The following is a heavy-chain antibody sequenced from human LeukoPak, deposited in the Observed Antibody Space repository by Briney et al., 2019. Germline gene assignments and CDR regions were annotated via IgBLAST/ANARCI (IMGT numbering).Heavy chain of an antibody. Sequence: PSETLSLTCTVSGGSISSYYWSWIRQPAGKGLEWIGRIYTSGSTNYNPSLKSRVTMSVDTSRNQFSLKLSPVTAADTAVYYCARTGYYYDSSGYDNWFDPWGQGTLVTVSS. CDR1: GGSISSYY. CDR3: ARTGYYYDSSGYDNWFDP. V-gene: IGHV4-4*07. D-gene: IGHD3-22*01. J-gene: IGHJ5*02. CDR2: IYTSGST.